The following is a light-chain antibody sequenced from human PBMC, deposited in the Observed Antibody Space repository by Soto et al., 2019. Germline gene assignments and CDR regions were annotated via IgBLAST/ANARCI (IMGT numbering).Light chain of an antibody. CDR2: GAS. Sequence: EIVMTQSPATLSVSPGERATFSCRASQSVNGNLAWYQQKPGQALRLLIYGASTGATGIPARFSGSGSGTEFTLTISSLQSEDCAVYYCQQYNNWPRTFGQGTKLEIK. CDR1: QSVNGN. V-gene: IGKV3-15*01. CDR3: QQYNNWPRT. J-gene: IGKJ2*01.